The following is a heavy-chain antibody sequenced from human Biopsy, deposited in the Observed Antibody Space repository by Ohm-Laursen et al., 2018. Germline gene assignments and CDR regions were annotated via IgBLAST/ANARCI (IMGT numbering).Heavy chain of an antibody. J-gene: IGHJ4*02. CDR3: ARGPDNVWNGRRYFDC. CDR2: LFYSGNTNSNPT. Sequence: TLSLTCYITGGSISNYYWSWIRQSQGQGLEWIGYLFYSGNTNSNPTNYSPSLESRVSMSVDTTKNHFSLNLTSVIAEDTAIYYCARGPDNVWNGRRYFDCWGQGTPVTVSS. D-gene: IGHD3-3*01. V-gene: IGHV4-59*01. CDR1: GGSISNYY.